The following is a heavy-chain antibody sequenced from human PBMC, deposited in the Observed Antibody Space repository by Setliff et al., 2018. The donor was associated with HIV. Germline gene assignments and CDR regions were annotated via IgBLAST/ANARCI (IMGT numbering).Heavy chain of an antibody. J-gene: IGHJ4*02. CDR1: GGSFSGFS. CDR3: ARVRLTMIMMADYFDQ. CDR2: INNYGVT. Sequence: SETLSLTCAVYGGSFSGFSWNWIRQPPGKGLEWIGDINNYGVTLYTSSLAGRVTISVDTSKNQFSLTLKSVTAADTAVYYCARVRLTMIMMADYFDQWGQGTLVTVSS. V-gene: IGHV4-34*01. D-gene: IGHD3-22*01.